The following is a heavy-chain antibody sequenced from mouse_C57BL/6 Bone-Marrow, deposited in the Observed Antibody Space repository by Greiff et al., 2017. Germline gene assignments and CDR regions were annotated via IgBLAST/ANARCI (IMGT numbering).Heavy chain of an antibody. CDR3: ARPFMITYFDD. Sequence: QVTLKVCGPGILQPSPTLSLTCSFSGFSLSTFGMGVGWIRHPSGKGLDWLAHTWWGDDKYYNPALKSRLTLSKDTSNNQVFLKIANVDSEDTATYYCARPFMITYFDDWGKGTTLTVSS. CDR1: GFSLSTFGMG. D-gene: IGHD2-4*01. J-gene: IGHJ2*01. CDR2: TWWGDDK. V-gene: IGHV8-8*01.